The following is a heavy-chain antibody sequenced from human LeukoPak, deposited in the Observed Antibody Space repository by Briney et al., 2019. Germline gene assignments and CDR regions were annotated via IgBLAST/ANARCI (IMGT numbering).Heavy chain of an antibody. CDR2: ISSSSSYI. CDR1: GFTFSSYS. CDR3: ARDCSGGSCYSGYYYYGMDV. V-gene: IGHV3-21*01. D-gene: IGHD2-15*01. Sequence: GGSLRLSCAASGFTFSSYSMNWVRQAPGKGLEWVSSISSSSSYIYYADSVKGRFTTSRDNAKNSLYLQMNSLRAEDTAVYYCARDCSGGSCYSGYYYYGMDVWGQGTTVTVSS. J-gene: IGHJ6*02.